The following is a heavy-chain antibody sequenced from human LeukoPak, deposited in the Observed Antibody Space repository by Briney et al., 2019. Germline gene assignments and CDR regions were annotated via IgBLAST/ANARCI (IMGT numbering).Heavy chain of an antibody. Sequence: PPQTLSLTCTVSGGSISSGGYYWSWIRQHPGKGLEWIGYIYYSGSTYYNPSLKSRVTISVDTSKNHFSLKLSSVTAADTAVYYCARGSYCSSTSCYAPYYYYGMDVWGQGTAVTVSS. J-gene: IGHJ6*02. D-gene: IGHD2-2*01. CDR2: IYYSGST. CDR1: GGSISSGGYY. CDR3: ARGSYCSSTSCYAPYYYYGMDV. V-gene: IGHV4-31*03.